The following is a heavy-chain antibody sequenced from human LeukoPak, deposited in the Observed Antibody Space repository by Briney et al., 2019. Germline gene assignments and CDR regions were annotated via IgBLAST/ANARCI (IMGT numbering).Heavy chain of an antibody. D-gene: IGHD4-23*01. V-gene: IGHV4-59*08. J-gene: IGHJ4*02. Sequence: PSETLSLTCTVSGGSISTYYWSWIRQPPAKGLEWIGYIYYSGSTNYNPSLKSRLTMSLDTSANQFSPKLTSVTATDTAVYYCARLSPHGGEGTFFDYWGQGTLVTVSS. CDR1: GGSISTYY. CDR3: ARLSPHGGEGTFFDY. CDR2: IYYSGST.